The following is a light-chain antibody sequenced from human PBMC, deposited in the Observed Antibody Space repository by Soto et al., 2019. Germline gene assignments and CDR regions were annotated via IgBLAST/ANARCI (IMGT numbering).Light chain of an antibody. CDR3: QTWDSSTAVV. Sequence: SYELTQPPSVSVSPGQTASITCSGDKLGDKYACWYQQKPGQSPVLVIFQDTQRPSGIPERFSGSNSGNTATLTISGTQAMDEADYYRQTWDSSTAVVFGGGTKLTVL. CDR2: QDT. CDR1: KLGDKY. V-gene: IGLV3-1*01. J-gene: IGLJ2*01.